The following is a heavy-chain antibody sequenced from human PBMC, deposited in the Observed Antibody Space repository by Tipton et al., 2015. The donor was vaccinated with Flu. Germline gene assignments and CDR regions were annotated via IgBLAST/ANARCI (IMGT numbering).Heavy chain of an antibody. V-gene: IGHV4-4*07. D-gene: IGHD3-3*01. CDR3: ARDGDDDFWGGYGQADYYGMVV. Sequence: TLSLTCTVSGGSISSYYWSWIRQPAGKGLEWIGRIYTSGSTNYNTSLKSRVTMSVDTSKNQFSLKLSSVTAADTAVYYCARDGDDDFWGGYGQADYYGMVVWGPGATVTVS. CDR1: GGSISSYY. J-gene: IGHJ6*02. CDR2: IYTSGST.